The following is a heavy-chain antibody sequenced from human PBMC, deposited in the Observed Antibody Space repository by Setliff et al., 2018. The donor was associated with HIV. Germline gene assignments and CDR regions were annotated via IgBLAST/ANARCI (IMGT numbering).Heavy chain of an antibody. CDR1: GYTFTTYG. J-gene: IGHJ5*02. CDR2: ISPNFGHT. CDR3: ARALYGDYGGDINWLDP. Sequence: ASVKVSCKASGYTFTTYGISWVRQAPGHGLEWMGWISPNFGHTNYAQNFVGRVTMTVDTSTSRAYMELRSLRSDDTAVYYCARALYGDYGGDINWLDPWGQGTLVTVSS. V-gene: IGHV1-18*01. D-gene: IGHD4-17*01.